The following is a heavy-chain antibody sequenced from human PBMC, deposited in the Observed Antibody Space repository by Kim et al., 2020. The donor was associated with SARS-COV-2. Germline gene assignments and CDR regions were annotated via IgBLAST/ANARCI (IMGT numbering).Heavy chain of an antibody. CDR1: GYIFSTYG. V-gene: IGHV1-18*04. D-gene: IGHD3-10*01. Sequence: ASVKVSCKASGYIFSTYGFSWVRQAPGQGLELLGWISARDGYAHYAEKVEGRVTMTTDTSTNTAYMELWSLRSDDTAMYYCARGADGDVSFEYGGQGNLV. CDR2: ISARDGYA. J-gene: IGHJ4*02. CDR3: ARGADGDVSFEY.